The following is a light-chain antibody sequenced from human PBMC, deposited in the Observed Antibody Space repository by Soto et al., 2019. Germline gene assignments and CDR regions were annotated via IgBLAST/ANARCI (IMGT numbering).Light chain of an antibody. V-gene: IGLV7-43*01. J-gene: IGLJ2*01. CDR3: LLYYGGQLGV. Sequence: QTVVTQEPSLTVSPGGTVTLNCASSTGAVTSGYYPNWFQQKPGQAPRALIYSTSNKYSWTPARFSGSLLGGKAALTLSGVQPEDEAEYYCLLYYGGQLGVFGGGTQLTVL. CDR2: STS. CDR1: TGAVTSGYY.